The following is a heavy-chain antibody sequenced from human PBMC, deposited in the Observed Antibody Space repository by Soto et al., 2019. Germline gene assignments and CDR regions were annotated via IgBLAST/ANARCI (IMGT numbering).Heavy chain of an antibody. V-gene: IGHV3-30*03. Sequence: GGSLRLSCAASGFTFSSYGMHWVRQAPGKGLEWVAVISYDGSNKYYADSVKGRFTISRDNSKNTLYLQMNSLRAEDTAVYYCAYTRQQLVPVGFDYWGQGTLVTVSS. D-gene: IGHD6-13*01. CDR3: AYTRQQLVPVGFDY. J-gene: IGHJ4*02. CDR2: ISYDGSNK. CDR1: GFTFSSYG.